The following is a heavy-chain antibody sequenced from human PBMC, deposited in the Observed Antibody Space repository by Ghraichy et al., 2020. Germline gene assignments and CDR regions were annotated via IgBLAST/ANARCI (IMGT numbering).Heavy chain of an antibody. V-gene: IGHV3-74*01. CDR3: ARELALTNLGNEYFQD. Sequence: GGSLRLSCVVSGFSFSHHWMHWVRQAPGKGLVWVSRISSDGTNTIYAESVKGRFAISRDNAKNTLYLQMNSLRDEDTAVYYCARELALTNLGNEYFQDWGQGILVTVSS. CDR1: GFSFSHHW. CDR2: ISSDGTNT. D-gene: IGHD2-2*01. J-gene: IGHJ1*01.